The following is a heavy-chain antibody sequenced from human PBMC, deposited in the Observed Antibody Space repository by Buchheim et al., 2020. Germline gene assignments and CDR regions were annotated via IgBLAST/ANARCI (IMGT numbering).Heavy chain of an antibody. V-gene: IGHV3-30*04. J-gene: IGHJ4*02. Sequence: QVQLVESGGGVVQPGRSLRLSCADAGFTFSSYAIHWVRQAPGKGLEWVAVISFDGGNKYYADSVKGRFTMSRDNSKNTVYLQLNSLRAEDTAVYYCAKTISSSWYGDFDYWGQGAL. CDR3: AKTISSSWYGDFDY. CDR1: GFTFSSYA. D-gene: IGHD6-13*01. CDR2: ISFDGGNK.